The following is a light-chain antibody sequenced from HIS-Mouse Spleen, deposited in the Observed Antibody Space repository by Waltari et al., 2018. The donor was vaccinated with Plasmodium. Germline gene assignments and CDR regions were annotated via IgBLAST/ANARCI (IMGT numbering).Light chain of an antibody. V-gene: IGLV2-11*01. CDR3: CSYAGSYTWV. CDR1: SSAVGGYNY. Sequence: QSALTQPRSVSGSPGPSVTISCSGTSSAVGGYNYVFCYQQHPGKAPKRMIYDVSKRPSGVPDRFSGSKSGNTASLTISGLQAEDEADYYCCSYAGSYTWVFGGGTKLTVL. CDR2: DVS. J-gene: IGLJ2*01.